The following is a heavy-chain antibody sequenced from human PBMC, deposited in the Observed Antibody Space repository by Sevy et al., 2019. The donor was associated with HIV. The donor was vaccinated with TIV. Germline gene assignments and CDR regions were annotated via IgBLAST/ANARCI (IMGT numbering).Heavy chain of an antibody. Sequence: GGSLRLSCAASGFTFSSYAMNWVRQPPGRGLEWVEVLIGGGGAPYYADSLRGRLTISRDNSRNTLHLRMSSLRAVDTAVYYCAKDLTGYTSGWFVHWGQGTLVTVSS. V-gene: IGHV3-23*01. CDR1: GFTFSSYA. J-gene: IGHJ5*02. CDR3: AKDLTGYTSGWFVH. CDR2: LIGGGGAP. D-gene: IGHD6-19*01.